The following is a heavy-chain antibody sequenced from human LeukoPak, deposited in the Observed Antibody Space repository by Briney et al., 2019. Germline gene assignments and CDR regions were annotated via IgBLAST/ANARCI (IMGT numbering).Heavy chain of an antibody. V-gene: IGHV3-53*01. CDR1: GFTVSSNY. Sequence: TGGSLRLSCAASGFTVSSNYMSWVSQAPGKGLEWVSVIYSGGSTYYADSVKGRFTISRDNSKNTLYLQMNSLRAEDTAVYYCARAPGSSGWYDYWGQGTLVTVSS. J-gene: IGHJ4*02. D-gene: IGHD6-19*01. CDR2: IYSGGST. CDR3: ARAPGSSGWYDY.